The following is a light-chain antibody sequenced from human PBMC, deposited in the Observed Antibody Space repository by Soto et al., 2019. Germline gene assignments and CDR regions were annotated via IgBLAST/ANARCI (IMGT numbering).Light chain of an antibody. CDR1: QSVTTR. CDR3: QQRSNWPPSIT. J-gene: IGKJ5*01. Sequence: IVLTQSPGTLSLSPGERVTLSCRASQSVTTRLAWYQHKPGQAPRLLMSGASSRASGVPVRFSGSGSGTDFTLTISSLEPEDFAVYYCQQRSNWPPSITFGQGTRLEIK. V-gene: IGKV3-11*01. CDR2: GAS.